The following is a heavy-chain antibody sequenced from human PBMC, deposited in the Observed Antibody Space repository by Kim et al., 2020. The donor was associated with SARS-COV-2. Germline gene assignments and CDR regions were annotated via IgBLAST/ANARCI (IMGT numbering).Heavy chain of an antibody. V-gene: IGHV6-1*01. CDR2: TSYRSKWFT. Sequence: SQTLSLTCAISGASVSSNSAAWNWIRQSPARGLEWLGRTSYRSKWFTEYAESVKSRIIIYPDTSKNQVSLHLNSVTPDDTAVYYCVRDGYYDGSHGEPRFDPWGQGILVTVSS. D-gene: IGHD3-10*01. CDR3: VRDGYYDGSHGEPRFDP. J-gene: IGHJ5*02. CDR1: GASVSSNSAA.